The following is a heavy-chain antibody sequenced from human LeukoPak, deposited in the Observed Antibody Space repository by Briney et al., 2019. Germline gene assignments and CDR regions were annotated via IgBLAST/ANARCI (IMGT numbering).Heavy chain of an antibody. D-gene: IGHD6-6*01. J-gene: IGHJ6*03. CDR2: ISAYNGNT. CDR3: ARDSLVAARPKELYYYNYMDV. CDR1: GYTFTGYY. V-gene: IGHV1-18*04. Sequence: ASVKVSCKASGYTFTGYYMHWVRQAPGQGLEWMGWISAYNGNTNYAQKLQGRVTMTTDTSTSTAYMELRSLRSDDTAVYYCARDSLVAARPKELYYYNYMDVWGKGTTVTVSS.